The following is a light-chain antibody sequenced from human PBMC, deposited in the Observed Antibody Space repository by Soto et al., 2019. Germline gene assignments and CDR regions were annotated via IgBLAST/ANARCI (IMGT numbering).Light chain of an antibody. CDR3: QQYSNWPPWT. CDR1: QSVGGN. V-gene: IGKV3-15*01. CDR2: GVS. Sequence: DTVMTQSPVTLSVSPGERATLSCRASQSVGGNFAWYQQKPGQAHRLLIYGVSKRATGVPDRLCGSGSGAVFSLTISSLQSDDFALYYCQQYSNWPPWTFGQGTKVEVK. J-gene: IGKJ1*01.